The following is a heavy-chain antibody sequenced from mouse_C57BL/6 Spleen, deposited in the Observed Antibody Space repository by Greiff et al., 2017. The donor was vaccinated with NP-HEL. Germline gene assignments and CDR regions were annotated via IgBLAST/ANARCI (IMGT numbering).Heavy chain of an antibody. V-gene: IGHV5-6*01. Sequence: EVHLVESGGDLVKPGGSLKLSCAASGFTFSSYGMSWVRQTPDKRLEWVATISSGGSYNYYPDSVKGRFTISRDNAKNTLYLQMSSLKSEDTAMYYCARHITTVVAHYYAMDYWGQGTSVTVSS. CDR2: ISSGGSYN. CDR3: ARHITTVVAHYYAMDY. J-gene: IGHJ4*01. CDR1: GFTFSSYG. D-gene: IGHD1-1*01.